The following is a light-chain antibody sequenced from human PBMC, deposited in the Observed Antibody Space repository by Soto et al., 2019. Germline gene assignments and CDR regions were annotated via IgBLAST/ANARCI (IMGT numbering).Light chain of an antibody. CDR3: QQYGSSPWT. V-gene: IGKV3-20*01. CDR2: GAS. Sequence: EIVLTQSPGTLSLSPGERATLSGRASQSVSSSYLAWYEQKPGQAPRLLIYGASSRATGIPDRFSGSGSVTDFTLTITKLEPEDFAVYYCQQYGSSPWTLGQGTKVEIK. CDR1: QSVSSSY. J-gene: IGKJ1*01.